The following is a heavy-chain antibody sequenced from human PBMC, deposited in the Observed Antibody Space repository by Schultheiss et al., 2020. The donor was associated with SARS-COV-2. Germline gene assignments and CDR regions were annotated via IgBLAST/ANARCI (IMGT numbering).Heavy chain of an antibody. Sequence: GGSLRLSCTCTGFAFSRYAMHWVRQAPGKGLEYVSGISSNGRGTSYEDSVKGRFTISRDNSKKMLYLQVGSLRVEDMGVYYCARDQREEAVAGTNYWGQGTVVTVSS. J-gene: IGHJ4*02. D-gene: IGHD6-19*01. CDR2: ISSNGRGT. V-gene: IGHV3-64*02. CDR1: GFAFSRYA. CDR3: ARDQREEAVAGTNY.